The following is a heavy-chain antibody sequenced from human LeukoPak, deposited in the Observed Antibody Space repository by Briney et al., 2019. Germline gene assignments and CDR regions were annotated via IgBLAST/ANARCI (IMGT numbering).Heavy chain of an antibody. V-gene: IGHV3-21*01. Sequence: GGSLRLSCAASGFTFSSYSMNWVRQAPGKGLEWVSSISSSSRYIYYADSVKGRFTISRDNAKNSLYLQMNSLRAEDTAVYYCAGRLKIAAAGDYWGQGTLVTVSS. CDR3: AGRLKIAAAGDY. J-gene: IGHJ4*02. CDR2: ISSSSRYI. D-gene: IGHD6-13*01. CDR1: GFTFSSYS.